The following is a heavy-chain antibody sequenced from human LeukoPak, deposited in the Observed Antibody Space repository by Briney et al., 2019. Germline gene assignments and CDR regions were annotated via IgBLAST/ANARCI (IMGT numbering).Heavy chain of an antibody. CDR3: AREGHYYDSSGFDY. V-gene: IGHV3-30*02. CDR2: IRHDGSNK. CDR1: GFTLSSYG. Sequence: PGGSLRLSCAASGFTLSSYGMHWVRQAPGKGLEWVALIRHDGSNKYYADSVKGRVTISRDNSKNTLYLQMKSLRTEDTAVYYCAREGHYYDSSGFDYWGQGTLVTVSS. J-gene: IGHJ4*02. D-gene: IGHD3-22*01.